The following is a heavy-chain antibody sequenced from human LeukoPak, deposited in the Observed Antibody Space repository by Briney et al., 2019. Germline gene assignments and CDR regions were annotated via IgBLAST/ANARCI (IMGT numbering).Heavy chain of an antibody. CDR2: INPNSGDT. J-gene: IGHJ6*03. CDR3: AREFRGPSGYYYYMDV. D-gene: IGHD2-15*01. V-gene: IGHV1-2*02. CDR1: GYTFTGYY. Sequence: ASVKVSCKASGYTFTGYYMHWVRQAPGQGLEWMGWINPNSGDTNYAQKFQGRVTMTRDTSISTAYMELSRLRSDDTAVYYCAREFRGPSGYYYYMDVWGKGTTVTVSS.